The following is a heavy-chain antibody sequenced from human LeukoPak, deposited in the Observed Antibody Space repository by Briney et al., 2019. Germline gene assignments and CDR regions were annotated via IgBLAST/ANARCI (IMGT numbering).Heavy chain of an antibody. V-gene: IGHV4-39*01. J-gene: IGHJ4*02. CDR3: ARRFSGWSFDY. CDR2: MYYGGST. D-gene: IGHD6-19*01. Sequence: WVRQPPGKGLEWIGIMYYGGSTYHNPSIKSRVIISVDTSKNQLSLKLSSVTATDTAVYYCARRFSGWSFDYWGQGTLVTVSS.